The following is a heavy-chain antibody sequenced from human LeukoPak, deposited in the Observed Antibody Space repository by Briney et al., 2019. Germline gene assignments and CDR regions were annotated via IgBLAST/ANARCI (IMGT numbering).Heavy chain of an antibody. J-gene: IGHJ4*02. CDR1: ELSFFSTYA. CDR2: VSYTGSNK. CDR3: AREYDDSSGYPEFDY. Sequence: PGGSPRLSCAASELSFFSTYAMHWVRQAPGKGLEWVAVVSYTGSNKYYADSVKGRFTISRDNSKNTLYLQMNSLRAEDTAVYYCAREYDDSSGYPEFDYWGQGTLVTVSS. V-gene: IGHV3-30*04. D-gene: IGHD3-22*01.